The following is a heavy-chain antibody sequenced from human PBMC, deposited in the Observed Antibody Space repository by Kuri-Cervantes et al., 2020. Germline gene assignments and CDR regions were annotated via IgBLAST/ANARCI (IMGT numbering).Heavy chain of an antibody. J-gene: IGHJ6*02. CDR2: ISSSSSYI. D-gene: IGHD1-1*01. CDR3: ARDQGDEGSTTYYYYGMDV. CDR1: GFTVSSNY. Sequence: GESLKISCAASGFTVSSNYMSWVRQAPGKGLEWVSSISSSSSYIYYADSVKGRFTISRDNAKNSLYLQMNSLRAEDTAVYYCARDQGDEGSTTYYYYGMDVWGQGTTVTVSS. V-gene: IGHV3-21*01.